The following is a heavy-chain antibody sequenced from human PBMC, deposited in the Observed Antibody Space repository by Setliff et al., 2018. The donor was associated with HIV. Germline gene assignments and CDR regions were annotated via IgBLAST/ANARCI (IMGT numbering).Heavy chain of an antibody. Sequence: GGSLRLSCAASGSAFSTYAMNWVRQAPGKGLEWVSYISSSSNTIYYADSVKGRFTISRDNAKNSLYLQMNSLRAEDTAVYYCARDREYYDSSGSYYFDYWGQGTLVTSPQ. J-gene: IGHJ4*02. D-gene: IGHD3-22*01. CDR1: GSAFSTYA. CDR2: ISSSSNTI. V-gene: IGHV3-48*01. CDR3: ARDREYYDSSGSYYFDY.